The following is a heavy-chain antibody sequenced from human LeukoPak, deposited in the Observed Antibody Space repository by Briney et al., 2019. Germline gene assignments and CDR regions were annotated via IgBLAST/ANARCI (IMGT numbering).Heavy chain of an antibody. D-gene: IGHD3-22*01. J-gene: IGHJ4*02. CDR1: GFTFTRST. Sequence: GASVKVSCKASGFTFTRSTMQWVRQARGQRLEWIAWIVVGSGDTNYAQKFQERITFTRDMSTSTAYMELSSLRSEDTAVYYCAAVSPMYYDSSGYSDYWGQGTLVTVSS. V-gene: IGHV1-58*02. CDR2: IVVGSGDT. CDR3: AAVSPMYYDSSGYSDY.